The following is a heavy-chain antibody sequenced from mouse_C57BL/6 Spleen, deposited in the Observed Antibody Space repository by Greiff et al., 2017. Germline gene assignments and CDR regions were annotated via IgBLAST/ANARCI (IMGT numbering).Heavy chain of an antibody. V-gene: IGHV1-81*01. Sequence: QVQLKESGAELARPGASVKLSCKASGYTFTSYGISWVKQSTGQGLEWIGEIYPRSGNTYYNEKFKGKATLTADKSSSPAYMELRTLNSEHSAVYFGASPYYYCSRPRAMDYWGQGTSVTVSS. CDR1: GYTFTSYG. J-gene: IGHJ4*01. CDR2: IYPRSGNT. CDR3: ASPYYYCSRPRAMDY. D-gene: IGHD1-1*01.